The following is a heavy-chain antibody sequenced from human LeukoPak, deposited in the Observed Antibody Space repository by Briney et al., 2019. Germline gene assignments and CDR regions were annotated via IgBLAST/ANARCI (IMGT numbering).Heavy chain of an antibody. J-gene: IGHJ4*02. CDR1: GYTFTSYA. CDR2: ISAGNGNT. D-gene: IGHD1-26*01. Sequence: ASVKVSCKASGYTFTSYAIHWVRQAPGQRLEWMGWISAGNGNTKYSQNFQGRVTFNSNTSATTAFMELSSLRSEDAAVHYCARDSGSGNNDYWGQGTLVTVSS. CDR3: ARDSGSGNNDY. V-gene: IGHV1-3*01.